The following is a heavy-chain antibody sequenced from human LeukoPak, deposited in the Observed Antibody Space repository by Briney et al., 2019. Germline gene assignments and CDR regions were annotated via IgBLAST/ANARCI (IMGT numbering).Heavy chain of an antibody. CDR1: GLTFHDYA. CDR3: AKQPYNYYYLDV. Sequence: TRGSLRLSCAISGLTFHDYAMTWVRQAPGKELEWVSTIVGDSSKTYYADSVKGRFTISRDNSKYMLFLHMNSLRAEDTAIYYCAKQPYNYYYLDVWGKGTTVTVSS. J-gene: IGHJ6*03. CDR2: IVGDSSKT. V-gene: IGHV3-23*01. D-gene: IGHD1-14*01.